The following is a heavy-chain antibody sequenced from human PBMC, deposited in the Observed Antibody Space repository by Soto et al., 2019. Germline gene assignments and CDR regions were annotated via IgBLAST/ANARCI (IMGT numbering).Heavy chain of an antibody. V-gene: IGHV1-69*10. CDR3: ARMDSSGYERAEYFQH. CDR1: GGTFSSYT. J-gene: IGHJ1*01. D-gene: IGHD3-22*01. Sequence: GASVKVSCKASGGTFSSYTISWVRQAPGQGLEWMGGIIPILGIANYAQKFQGRVTITADKSTSTAYMELSSLRSEDTAVYYCARMDSSGYERAEYFQHWGQGTLVTVSS. CDR2: IIPILGIA.